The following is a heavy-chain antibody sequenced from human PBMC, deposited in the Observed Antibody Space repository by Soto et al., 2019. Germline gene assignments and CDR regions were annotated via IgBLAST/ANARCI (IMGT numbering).Heavy chain of an antibody. D-gene: IGHD6-19*01. CDR2: INHSGST. CDR1: GGSFSGYY. Sequence: QVQLQQWGAGLLKPSETLSLTCAVYGGSFSGYYWSWIRQPPGKGLEWIGEINHSGSTNYNPSLKGLVTISVDTSKTQFSLKLSSVTAADTAVDYCASEIAVAGTFMDVWGQGTTVTVSS. V-gene: IGHV4-34*01. J-gene: IGHJ6*02. CDR3: ASEIAVAGTFMDV.